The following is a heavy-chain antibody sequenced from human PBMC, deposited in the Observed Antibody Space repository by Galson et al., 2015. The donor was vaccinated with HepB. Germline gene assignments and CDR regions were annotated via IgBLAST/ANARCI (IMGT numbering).Heavy chain of an antibody. D-gene: IGHD3-3*01. V-gene: IGHV3-23*01. CDR1: GFTFSSYA. CDR3: AKFWDKTYYDFWSGSSPWAFDI. J-gene: IGHJ3*02. Sequence: SLRLSCAASGFTFSSYAMNWVRQAPGKGLEWVSTISGSGGTTYYADSVKGQFTISRDNSKNTLYLQMNSLRAEDTAVYYCAKFWDKTYYDFWSGSSPWAFDIWGQGTMVTVSS. CDR2: ISGSGGTT.